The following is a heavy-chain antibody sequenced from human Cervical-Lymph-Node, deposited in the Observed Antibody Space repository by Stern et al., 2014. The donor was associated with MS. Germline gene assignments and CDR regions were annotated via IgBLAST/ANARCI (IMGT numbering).Heavy chain of an antibody. V-gene: IGHV3-33*01. CDR1: GFVFSNYG. CDR3: ARDGRDAYNKIDQ. J-gene: IGHJ4*02. CDR2: IWSDGQKK. D-gene: IGHD5-24*01. Sequence: VQLVESGGGVVQPGGSLRLSCTVSGFVFSNYGVHWVRQAPGKGLEWLAGIWSDGQKKYYATSLKGRFTMSTDNFRNELYLQMNTLKDEDTAVYHCARDGRDAYNKIDQWGQGTLVTVSS.